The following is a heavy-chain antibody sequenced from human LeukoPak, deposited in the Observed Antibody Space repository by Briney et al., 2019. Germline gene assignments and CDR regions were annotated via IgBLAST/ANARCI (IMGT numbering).Heavy chain of an antibody. CDR1: GRSISSSNAY. V-gene: IGHV4-39*01. CDR2: IYYTKNT. D-gene: IGHD5-18*01. Sequence: SETLSLTCTVSGRSISSSNAYWRWIRQPPGKGLEWIGSIYYTKNTYYNPSLKSRVTISADTSKNQVSLTLGSVSATDTAVYYGASRRGFSCGYFDNWGQGTLVTVST. J-gene: IGHJ4*02. CDR3: ASRRGFSCGYFDN.